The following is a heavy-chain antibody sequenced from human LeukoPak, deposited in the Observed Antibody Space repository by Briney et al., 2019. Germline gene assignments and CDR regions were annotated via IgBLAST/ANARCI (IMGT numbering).Heavy chain of an antibody. J-gene: IGHJ4*02. Sequence: SETLSLTCTVSGGSISIYYWSWIRQPPGKGLEWIGYIYYSGSTNYNPSLKSRVTISVDTSKNQFSLKLSSVTAADTAVYYCARAPTVTNFDYWGQGTLVTVSS. CDR3: ARAPTVTNFDY. V-gene: IGHV4-59*01. CDR1: GGSISIYY. CDR2: IYYSGST. D-gene: IGHD4-17*01.